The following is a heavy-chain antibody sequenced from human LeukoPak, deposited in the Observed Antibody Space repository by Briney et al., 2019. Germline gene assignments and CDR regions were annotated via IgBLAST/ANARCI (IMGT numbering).Heavy chain of an antibody. CDR1: GFTFNTYR. V-gene: IGHV3-7*01. D-gene: IGHD1-26*01. J-gene: IGHJ4*02. Sequence: GGSLRLSCAASGFTFNTYRMAWVRQAPGKGLEWVANIKQDESEKYYVDSVKGRFTISRDNAKNSLYLQMNSLTAEDTAVYYCARDHLGSLDYWGQGILVTVSS. CDR2: IKQDESEK. CDR3: ARDHLGSLDY.